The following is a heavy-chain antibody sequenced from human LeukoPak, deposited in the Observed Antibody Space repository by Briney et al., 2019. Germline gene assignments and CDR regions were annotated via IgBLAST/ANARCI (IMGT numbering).Heavy chain of an antibody. CDR3: ARGGNYDVLTGYHFYFDS. Sequence: SETLSLTCTVSGASISSGSYYWTWIRQPAGKGLEWIGHIYTSGSTHYNPSLKSRVTISGDTSRNHFSLELSSVNAADTAVYYCARGGNYDVLTGYHFYFDSWGQGTLVAVSS. J-gene: IGHJ4*02. CDR2: IYTSGST. D-gene: IGHD3-9*01. V-gene: IGHV4-61*09. CDR1: GASISSGSYY.